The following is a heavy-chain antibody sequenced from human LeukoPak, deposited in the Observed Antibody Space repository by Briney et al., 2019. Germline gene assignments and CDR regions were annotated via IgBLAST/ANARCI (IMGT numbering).Heavy chain of an antibody. CDR2: ISSSSSTI. CDR3: ARVHDSSDGY. J-gene: IGHJ4*02. Sequence: GGSLRLSCAASGFTFSSYSMNWVRQAPGKGLEWVSYISSSSSTIYYADSVKGRFTISRDNAKNSLYLQMNSLRAEDTAVYYCARVHDSSDGYWGQGTLVTVGS. CDR1: GFTFSSYS. V-gene: IGHV3-48*01. D-gene: IGHD3-22*01.